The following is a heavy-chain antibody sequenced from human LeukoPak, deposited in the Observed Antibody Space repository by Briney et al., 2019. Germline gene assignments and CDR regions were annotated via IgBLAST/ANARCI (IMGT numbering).Heavy chain of an antibody. J-gene: IGHJ4*02. D-gene: IGHD3-22*01. CDR2: ICYSGST. CDR3: ARDSYYYDSSGYYWGFDY. V-gene: IGHV4-59*01. Sequence: PSETLSLTCTVSGGSISSYYWSWIRQPPGKGLEWIGYICYSGSTNYNPSLKSRVTISVDTSKNQFSLKLSSVTAADTAVYYCARDSYYYDSSGYYWGFDYWGQGTLVTVSS. CDR1: GGSISSYY.